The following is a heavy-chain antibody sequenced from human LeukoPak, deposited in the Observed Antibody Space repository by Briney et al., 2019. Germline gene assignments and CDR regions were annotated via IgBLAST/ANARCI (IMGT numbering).Heavy chain of an antibody. Sequence: GGSLRLSCAASGFTFSSYAMSWVRQAPGKGLDWVSAISAGGDSTYHADSVKGRFTISRDNSKNTLYLQLNSLRAEDTAVFYCAKGANGPVGRYYFDYWGQGTQVTVSS. CDR1: GFTFSSYA. V-gene: IGHV3-23*01. J-gene: IGHJ4*02. CDR3: AKGANGPVGRYYFDY. D-gene: IGHD2-8*01. CDR2: ISAGGDST.